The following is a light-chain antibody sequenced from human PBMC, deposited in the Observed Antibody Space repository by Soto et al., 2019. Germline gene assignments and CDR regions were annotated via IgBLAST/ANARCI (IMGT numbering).Light chain of an antibody. CDR2: GKN. V-gene: IGLV1-40*01. Sequence: QSVLTQPPSVSGAPGQRVTISCTGGTSSIGAGYDVHWYQHLPGTAPKLLIYGKNIRPQGVPDRFSGSKSDTSASLVITGLQAGEEADYYCQSYDVTLSAVVFGGGTKLTVL. J-gene: IGLJ2*01. CDR1: TSSIGAGYD. CDR3: QSYDVTLSAVV.